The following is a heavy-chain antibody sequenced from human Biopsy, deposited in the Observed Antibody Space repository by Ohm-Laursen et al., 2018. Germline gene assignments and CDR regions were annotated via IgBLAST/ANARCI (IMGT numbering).Heavy chain of an antibody. Sequence: GTLSLTCTVSGGSISSSTTYYWAWLRQPPGKGLEWIGSFYNTETTFYNPPLKIRVTISVDTPTNQFSLKVSPVTAADTALYFCARHPTGFWFDPWGHGTLVTVSS. V-gene: IGHV4-39*01. CDR2: FYNTETT. CDR3: ARHPTGFWFDP. J-gene: IGHJ5*02. CDR1: GGSISSSTTYY.